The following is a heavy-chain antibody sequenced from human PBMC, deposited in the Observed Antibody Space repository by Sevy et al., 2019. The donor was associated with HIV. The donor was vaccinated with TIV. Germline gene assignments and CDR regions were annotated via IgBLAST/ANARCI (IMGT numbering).Heavy chain of an antibody. Sequence: GGSLRLSCAIFGFIVNDKYIIWVRQAPGKGLEWVSVIFSSGSTYYADSAKGRFTISRDNSKNTVYLQMNSVRAEDTAVYYCVSLFLSYRSGWSYFDYWGQGTLVTVSS. D-gene: IGHD6-19*01. J-gene: IGHJ4*02. V-gene: IGHV3-66*02. CDR3: VSLFLSYRSGWSYFDY. CDR2: IFSSGST. CDR1: GFIVNDKY.